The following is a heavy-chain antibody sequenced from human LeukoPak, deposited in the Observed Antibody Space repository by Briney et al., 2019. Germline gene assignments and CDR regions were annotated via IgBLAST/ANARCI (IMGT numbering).Heavy chain of an antibody. CDR3: ARDIGDYVFDY. V-gene: IGHV3-21*01. CDR1: GFTFSSYS. D-gene: IGHD4-17*01. Sequence: GGSLRLSCAASGFTFSSYSTNWVRQAPGKGLEWVSSISSSSSYIYYADSVKGRFTISRDNAKNSLYLQMNSLRAEDTAVYYCARDIGDYVFDYWGQGTLVTVSS. CDR2: ISSSSSYI. J-gene: IGHJ4*02.